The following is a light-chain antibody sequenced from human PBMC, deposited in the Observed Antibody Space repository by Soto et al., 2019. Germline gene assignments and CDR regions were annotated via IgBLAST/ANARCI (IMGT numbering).Light chain of an antibody. CDR2: KVS. J-gene: IGLJ1*01. CDR1: NIDVDAYNS. CDR3: STYTDKPYI. Sequence: QTALTQPDAVTGTPGKSITISCTTGNIDVDAYNSISLYRQHPGEAPTFIIYKVSNRPSWISNRFSGSKSGNTASLTISPLQSEHEAEYFCSTYTDKPYIFGSGTKVTVL. V-gene: IGLV2-14*01.